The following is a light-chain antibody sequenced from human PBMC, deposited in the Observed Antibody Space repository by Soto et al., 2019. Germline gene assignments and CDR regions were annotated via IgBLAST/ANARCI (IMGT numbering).Light chain of an antibody. V-gene: IGKV3-15*01. CDR3: QHYNNWTRT. Sequence: EIVMTQAPATLSVSPGERATLSCRASQSVSSTLAWYQQKPGQAPRLLIYGASTRATGIPARFSGSGSGTEFTLTISSLQSEDFAVYYCQHYNNWTRTFGQGTKVEIK. J-gene: IGKJ1*01. CDR1: QSVSST. CDR2: GAS.